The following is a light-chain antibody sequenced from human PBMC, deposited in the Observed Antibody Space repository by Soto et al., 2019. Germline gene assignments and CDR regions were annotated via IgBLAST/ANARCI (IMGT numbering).Light chain of an antibody. CDR2: AAS. J-gene: IGKJ2*03. V-gene: IGKV1-6*01. CDR1: QAIRSA. Sequence: AIQLTQSPSSLSASVGDRVTITCRASQAIRSALGWYQQRPGKVPKLLIYAASTLQRGVPSRFSGSGFGTDFTLTISSLQPEDFATYYCQQYTTYSYSFGQGTKLEIK. CDR3: QQYTTYSYS.